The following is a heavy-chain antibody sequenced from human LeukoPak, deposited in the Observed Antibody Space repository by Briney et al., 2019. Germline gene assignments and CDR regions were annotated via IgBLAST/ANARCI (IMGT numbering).Heavy chain of an antibody. J-gene: IGHJ4*02. CDR3: ARGRQGGSGWYF. V-gene: IGHV4-39*07. Sequence: SETLSLTCTVSGGSISSSSYYWGWIRQPPGKGLEWIGSIYYSGSTYYNPSLKSRVTISVDTSKNQFSLKLSSVTAADTAVYYCARGRQGGSGWYFGGQGTLVTVSS. CDR1: GGSISSSSYY. D-gene: IGHD6-19*01. CDR2: IYYSGST.